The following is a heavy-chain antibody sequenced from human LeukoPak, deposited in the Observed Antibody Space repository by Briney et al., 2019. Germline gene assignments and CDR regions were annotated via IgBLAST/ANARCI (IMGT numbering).Heavy chain of an antibody. D-gene: IGHD1-26*01. CDR2: TYYRSKWSS. J-gene: IGHJ4*02. Sequence: SQTLSLTCAISGDSVSIKSAAWNWIRQFPSRGLEWLGRTYYRSKWSSGYAESVKSRLTVSPDTSKNQFSLQLRSVTPEDTAVYYCARSQTGGTFDYWGQGAMVTVSS. CDR1: GDSVSIKSAA. CDR3: ARSQTGGTFDY. V-gene: IGHV6-1*01.